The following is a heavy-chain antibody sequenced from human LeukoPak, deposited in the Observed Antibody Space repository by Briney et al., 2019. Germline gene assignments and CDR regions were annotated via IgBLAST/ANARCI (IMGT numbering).Heavy chain of an antibody. CDR3: ARDLQVSKNCGGDCYSFTY. Sequence: GASVKVSCKASGYTFTSYYMHWVRQAPGQGLEWMGIINPSGGSTSYAQKFQGRVTMTRDTSTSTVYMELSSLGSEDTAVYYCARDLQVSKNCGGDCYSFTYWGERTLATVSS. CDR2: INPSGGST. D-gene: IGHD2-21*01. CDR1: GYTFTSYY. J-gene: IGHJ4*02. V-gene: IGHV1-46*03.